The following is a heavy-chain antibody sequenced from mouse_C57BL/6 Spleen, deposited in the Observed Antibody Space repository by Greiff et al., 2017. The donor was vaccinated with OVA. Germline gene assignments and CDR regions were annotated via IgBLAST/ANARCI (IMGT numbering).Heavy chain of an antibody. CDR3: ARPPYYGTHHWYFDV. CDR2: ISSGSSTI. J-gene: IGHJ1*03. D-gene: IGHD1-1*01. Sequence: EVMLVESGGGLVKPGGSLKLSCAASGFTFSDYGMHWVRQAPEKGLEWVAYISSGSSTIYYADTVKGRFTISRANAKNTLFLQMTSLRSEDTAMYYCARPPYYGTHHWYFDVWGTGTTVTVSS. CDR1: GFTFSDYG. V-gene: IGHV5-17*01.